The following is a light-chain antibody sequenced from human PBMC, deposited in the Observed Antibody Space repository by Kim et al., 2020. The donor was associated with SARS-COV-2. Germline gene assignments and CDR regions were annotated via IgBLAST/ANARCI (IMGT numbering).Light chain of an antibody. V-gene: IGKV1-39*01. CDR3: PQIYSAPFT. Sequence: DIQMTQSPSSLSASVGGRVTITCRASQTIRTYLNWYQQKPGKAPKLLIYAASSLESGVPSRFSGSGSGTDFTLTISSLQPEDFVTYYCPQIYSAPFTFGPGTKVDIK. CDR1: QTIRTY. J-gene: IGKJ3*01. CDR2: AAS.